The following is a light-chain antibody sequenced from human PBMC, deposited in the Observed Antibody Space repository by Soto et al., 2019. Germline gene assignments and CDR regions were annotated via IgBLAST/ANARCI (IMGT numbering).Light chain of an antibody. CDR3: QQYGSSPIT. Sequence: IVLTQSPATLSLSPGERATLSCRASQSVSSYLAWYQQKPGQAPRLLIYDASNRVTGIPARFSGSGSGTDFTLTISRLVPEDFAVYYCQQYGSSPITFGQGTRLEIK. J-gene: IGKJ5*01. CDR2: DAS. CDR1: QSVSSY. V-gene: IGKV3-11*01.